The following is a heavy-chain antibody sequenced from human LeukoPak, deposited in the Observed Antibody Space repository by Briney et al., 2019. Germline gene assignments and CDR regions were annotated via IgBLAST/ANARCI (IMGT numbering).Heavy chain of an antibody. J-gene: IGHJ4*02. V-gene: IGHV4-59*01. CDR3: AKDRSYSNYVPFDFDY. CDR1: GGSISSYY. Sequence: SETLSLTCTVSGGSISSYYWSWIRQPPGKGLEWIGYIYYSGSTNYNPSLKSRVTISVDTSKNQFSLKLSSVTAADTAVYFCAKDRSYSNYVPFDFDYWGQGTLVTVS. CDR2: IYYSGST. D-gene: IGHD4-11*01.